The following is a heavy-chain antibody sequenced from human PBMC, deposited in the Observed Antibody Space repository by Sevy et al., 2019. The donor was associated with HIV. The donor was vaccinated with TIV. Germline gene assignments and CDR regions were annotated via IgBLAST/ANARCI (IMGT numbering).Heavy chain of an antibody. CDR3: ARVGRKLVSDY. Sequence: GGSLRLSCAASGFTFSSYSMNWVRQAPGKGLEWVSSISSSSSYIYYADSVKGRFTISRDNAKNSLYLQMNSLRPEDTAVYYCARVGRKLVSDYWGQGTLVTVSS. CDR2: ISSSSSYI. V-gene: IGHV3-21*01. D-gene: IGHD6-13*01. J-gene: IGHJ4*02. CDR1: GFTFSSYS.